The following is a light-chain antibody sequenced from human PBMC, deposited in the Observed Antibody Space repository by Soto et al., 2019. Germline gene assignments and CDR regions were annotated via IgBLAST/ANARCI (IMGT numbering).Light chain of an antibody. J-gene: IGLJ1*01. CDR1: SGHSSYA. CDR3: QTWGTGIQV. V-gene: IGLV4-69*01. Sequence: QSVLTQSPSASASLGASVKLTCTLSSGHSSYAIAWHQQQPEKGPRYLMKVNSDGSHSKGDGIPDRFSGSSSGAERYLTISSLQSEDEADYYRQTWGTGIQVFGTGTKLTVL. CDR2: VNSDGSH.